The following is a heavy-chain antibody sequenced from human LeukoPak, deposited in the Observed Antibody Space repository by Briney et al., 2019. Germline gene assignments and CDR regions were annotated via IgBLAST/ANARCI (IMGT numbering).Heavy chain of an antibody. CDR1: GGSISSYY. V-gene: IGHV4-59*01. J-gene: IGHJ6*02. Sequence: SETLFLTCTVSGGSISSYYWSWIRLPPGKGLEWIGYIYYSGSTNYNPSLKSRVTISVDTSKNQFSLKLSSVTAADTAVYYCARDHKGGSSWYYYYYGMDVWGQGTTVTVSS. CDR2: IYYSGST. CDR3: ARDHKGGSSWYYYYYGMDV. D-gene: IGHD6-13*01.